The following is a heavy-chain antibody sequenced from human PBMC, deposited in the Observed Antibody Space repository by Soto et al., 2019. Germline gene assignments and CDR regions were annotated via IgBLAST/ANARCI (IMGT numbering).Heavy chain of an antibody. CDR1: GFTFSNYA. D-gene: IGHD6-19*01. CDR3: AKIAEAVAGTVYGY. J-gene: IGHJ4*02. V-gene: IGHV3-23*01. CDR2: IGGSGGNT. Sequence: EVQLLESGGGLVHPGGSLRLSCAASGFTFSNYAMGWVRQAPGKGLEWVSGIGGSGGNTYYGDSVKGRFTISRDNSKNTLYLQMNSLTAEDTAVYYCAKIAEAVAGTVYGYWGQGTLVTVSS.